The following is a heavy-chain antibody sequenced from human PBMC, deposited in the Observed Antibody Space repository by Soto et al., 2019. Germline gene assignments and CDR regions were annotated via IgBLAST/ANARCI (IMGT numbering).Heavy chain of an antibody. J-gene: IGHJ6*03. CDR3: ASKKQRFRLITMVRGSEDYYYMDV. Sequence: QVQLQESGPGLVKPSQALSLTCTVSGGSISSGGYYWSWIRQHPGKGLEWIGYIYYSGSTYYNPSLKSRVTISVDTSKNQFSLKLSSVTAADTAVYYCASKKQRFRLITMVRGSEDYYYMDVWGKGTTVTVSS. CDR1: GGSISSGGYY. V-gene: IGHV4-31*03. D-gene: IGHD3-10*01. CDR2: IYYSGST.